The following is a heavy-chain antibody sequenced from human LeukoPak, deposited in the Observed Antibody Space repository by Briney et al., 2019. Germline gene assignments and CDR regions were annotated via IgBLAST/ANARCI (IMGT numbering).Heavy chain of an antibody. CDR3: ARRHRKNWNYGPYYYYYMDV. V-gene: IGHV4-59*01. CDR1: GGSISSYY. J-gene: IGHJ6*03. D-gene: IGHD1-7*01. CDR2: IYYSGST. Sequence: SETLSLTCTVSGGSISSYYWSWIRQPPGKGLEWIGYIYYSGSTNYNPSLKSRVTISVDTSKNQFSPKLSSVTAADTAVYYCARRHRKNWNYGPYYYYYMDVWGKGTTVTVSS.